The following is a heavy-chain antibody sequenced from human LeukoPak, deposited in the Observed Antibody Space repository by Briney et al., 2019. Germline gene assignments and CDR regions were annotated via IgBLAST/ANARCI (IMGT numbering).Heavy chain of an antibody. D-gene: IGHD1-26*01. Sequence: GESLKISCKGSGYSFTSYWIGWLRQMPGKGLEWMVIIYPCDSDTRYSPSFQGQVTISADKSISTAYLQWSSLKASDTAMYYCASKLWGVGASFDYWGQGTLVTVSS. CDR1: GYSFTSYW. J-gene: IGHJ4*02. CDR3: ASKLWGVGASFDY. CDR2: IYPCDSDT. V-gene: IGHV5-51*01.